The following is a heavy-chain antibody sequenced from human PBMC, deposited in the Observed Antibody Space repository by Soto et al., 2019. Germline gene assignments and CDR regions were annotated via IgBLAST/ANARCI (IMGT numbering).Heavy chain of an antibody. CDR3: ARPGKWLQSHVDY. Sequence: GGSLRLSCAASGFTFSSYAIHWVRQAPGKGPEWVAVTSYDGSSRYYADSVKGRFTISRDNSKNTLFLQMNSLRPDDTAVYHCARPGKWLQSHVDYCGPGTLVSVSS. D-gene: IGHD6-19*01. CDR2: TSYDGSSR. V-gene: IGHV3-30-3*01. CDR1: GFTFSSYA. J-gene: IGHJ4*02.